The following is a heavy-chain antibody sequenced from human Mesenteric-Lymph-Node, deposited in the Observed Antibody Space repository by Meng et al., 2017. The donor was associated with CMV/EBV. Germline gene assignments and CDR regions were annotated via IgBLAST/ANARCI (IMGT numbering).Heavy chain of an antibody. CDR2: ISGNGGST. J-gene: IGHJ5*02. CDR3: AKDSAATVVWFDP. Sequence: GESLKISCAASGVTLSDYAMNWVRQAPGKGLEWVSAISGNGGSTYYADSVKGRFTISRDNSKNTLYLQMNSLRAEDTAVYYCAKDSAATVVWFDPWGQGTLVTVSS. V-gene: IGHV3-23*01. CDR1: GVTLSDYA. D-gene: IGHD2-15*01.